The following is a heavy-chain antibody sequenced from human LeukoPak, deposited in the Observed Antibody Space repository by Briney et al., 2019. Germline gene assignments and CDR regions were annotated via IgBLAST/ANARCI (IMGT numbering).Heavy chain of an antibody. CDR1: GGSISTYY. CDR3: ARAHSIASYYYGVDV. V-gene: IGHV4-59*12. J-gene: IGHJ6*02. D-gene: IGHD2/OR15-2a*01. Sequence: SETMSLTCTVSGGSISTYYWSWIRQPPGKGLEWIGNIYYSGSTYYSPSPTSRVTVSVDTSENQFSLKLSSVTAADTAVYYCARAHSIASYYYGVDVWGQGTTVTVSS. CDR2: IYYSGST.